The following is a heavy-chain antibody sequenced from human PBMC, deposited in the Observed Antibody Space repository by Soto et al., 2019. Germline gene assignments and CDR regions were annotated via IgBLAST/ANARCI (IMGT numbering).Heavy chain of an antibody. Sequence: SETLSLTCAVYGGSFSGYYWSWIRQPPGKGLEWIGEINHSGSTNYNPSLKSRVTISVDTSKNQFSLKLSSVTAADTAVYYCARGPPTYDFWSGYKRLNFDYWGQGTLVTV. CDR3: ARGPPTYDFWSGYKRLNFDY. D-gene: IGHD3-3*01. CDR1: GGSFSGYY. CDR2: INHSGST. J-gene: IGHJ4*02. V-gene: IGHV4-34*01.